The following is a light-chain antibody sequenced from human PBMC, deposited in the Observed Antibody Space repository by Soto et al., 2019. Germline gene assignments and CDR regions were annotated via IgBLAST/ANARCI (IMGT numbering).Light chain of an antibody. CDR3: SSYAGSNTDYV. CDR1: SSDVGGYNY. J-gene: IGLJ1*01. Sequence: QSALTQPPSASGSPGQSVTISCTGTSSDVGGYNYVSWYQQHPGKVPKLMIYEVSKRPSGVPDRFSGSKSGNTAPLTVSGLQAEDEADYYCSSYAGSNTDYVFGTGTKVTVL. V-gene: IGLV2-8*01. CDR2: EVS.